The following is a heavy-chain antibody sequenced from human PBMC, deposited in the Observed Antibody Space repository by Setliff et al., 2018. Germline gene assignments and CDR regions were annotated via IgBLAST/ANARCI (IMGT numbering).Heavy chain of an antibody. J-gene: IGHJ4*02. D-gene: IGHD3-10*01. V-gene: IGHV4-39*01. CDR1: GGSISSGSYY. CDR2: MYYSGST. Sequence: SETLSLTCSVSGGSISSGSYYWGWIRQSPGKGLEWIGSMYYSGSTYYNPSLKGRVTLSVDTTKNQFSLKLTSMTTADTAVYFCARHLLVQGTYHFDYWGQGSPVTVSS. CDR3: ARHLLVQGTYHFDY.